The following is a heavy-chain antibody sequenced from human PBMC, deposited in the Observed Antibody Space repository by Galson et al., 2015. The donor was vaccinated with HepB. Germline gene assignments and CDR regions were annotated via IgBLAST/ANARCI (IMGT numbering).Heavy chain of an antibody. CDR3: ARISPW. V-gene: IGHV3-7*03. J-gene: IGHJ4*02. D-gene: IGHD3-3*02. CDR1: GFSCRTSP. CDR2: IYQDGGET. Sequence: SLSPSCAASGFSCRTSPLTGVHQAPLNGLDWVAHIYQDGGETYQLDPVNGRFTISRGNAKSSVYLQMNSLRAEDTAVYYCARISPWWGQGTLVTVSS.